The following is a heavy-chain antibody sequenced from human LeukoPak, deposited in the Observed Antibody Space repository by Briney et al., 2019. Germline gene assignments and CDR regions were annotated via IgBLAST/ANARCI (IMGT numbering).Heavy chain of an antibody. CDR2: IAYSGST. CDR3: ARQSAWPTAISRGLSVARTEVPGYFDY. J-gene: IGHJ4*02. V-gene: IGHV4-39*01. D-gene: IGHD2-2*01. CDR1: GGSNSSSTYY. Sequence: SETLSLTCAVSGGSNSSSTYYWGWIRQPPGKGREWIGSIAYSGSTYYNPSLKSRVTIFVDTSKTQFSLKLSSMTAADTAVYYCARQSAWPTAISRGLSVARTEVPGYFDYWGQGTLVTVSS.